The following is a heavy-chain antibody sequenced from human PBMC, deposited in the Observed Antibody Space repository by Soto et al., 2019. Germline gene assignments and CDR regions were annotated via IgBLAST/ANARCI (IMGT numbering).Heavy chain of an antibody. Sequence: PGGSLRLSYAASGFTFSSYAMSWVRQATGKGLEWVSAISGSGGSTYYADSVKGRFTISRDNSKNTLYLQMNSLRAEDTAVYYCAKDKGGGSYYSLYAFDIWGQGTMVTVSS. J-gene: IGHJ3*02. CDR3: AKDKGGGSYYSLYAFDI. CDR2: ISGSGGST. D-gene: IGHD1-26*01. V-gene: IGHV3-23*01. CDR1: GFTFSSYA.